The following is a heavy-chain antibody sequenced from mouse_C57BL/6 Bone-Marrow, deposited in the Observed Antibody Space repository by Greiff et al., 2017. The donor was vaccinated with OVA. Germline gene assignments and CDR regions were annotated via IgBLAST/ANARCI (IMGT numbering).Heavy chain of an antibody. CDR3: ARGGYDSWLAY. D-gene: IGHD2-2*01. CDR2: IDPSDSYT. V-gene: IGHV1-50*01. J-gene: IGHJ3*01. CDR1: GYTFTSYW. Sequence: QVQLQQPGAELVKPGASVKLSCKASGYTFTSYWMQWVKQRPGQGLEWIGEIDPSDSYTNYNQKFKGKATLTVDTSSSTAYMQRSSLTSEDSAVYYGARGGYDSWLAYWGQGTLVTVSA.